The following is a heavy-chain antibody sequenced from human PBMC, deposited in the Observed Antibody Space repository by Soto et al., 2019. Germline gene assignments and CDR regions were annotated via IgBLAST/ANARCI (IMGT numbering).Heavy chain of an antibody. Sequence: EVQLLESGGGLVQPGGSLRLSCAASGFTFSSYGMTWVRQAPGKGLEYVSSIRGSGADTFYADSVKGRFTISRDNSKNTLYLQLNSLRAEDMAIYFCARDPNGDYIGAFDSWGQGSLVTVSS. D-gene: IGHD4-17*01. V-gene: IGHV3-23*01. J-gene: IGHJ4*02. CDR3: ARDPNGDYIGAFDS. CDR1: GFTFSSYG. CDR2: IRGSGADT.